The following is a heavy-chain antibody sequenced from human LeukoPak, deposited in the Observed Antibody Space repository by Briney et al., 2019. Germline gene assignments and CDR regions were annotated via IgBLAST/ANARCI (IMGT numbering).Heavy chain of an antibody. D-gene: IGHD5-18*01. Sequence: GGSVRLSCAASGFIFSSYSMNWVRQAPGKGLEWVSFISGSSSYIYYADSVKGRLTISRDNAKNSLYLEMNSLRAEDTAVYYCARDRDLRGYSYGYGAFDIWGQGTMVTVSS. V-gene: IGHV3-21*01. CDR3: ARDRDLRGYSYGYGAFDI. CDR2: ISGSSSYI. CDR1: GFIFSSYS. J-gene: IGHJ3*02.